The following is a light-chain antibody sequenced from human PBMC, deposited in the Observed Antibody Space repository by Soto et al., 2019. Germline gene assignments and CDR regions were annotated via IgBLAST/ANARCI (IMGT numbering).Light chain of an antibody. CDR3: SSYTGSNTLVV. J-gene: IGLJ3*02. Sequence: QSALTQPASVSGSPGQSITISCTRTSSDVGGYTYVSWYQQHPGNPPKLMLYEVTTRPSGVSNRFSGSKSGNTASLTISGLQGEDEADYYCSSYTGSNTLVVFGGGTKVTVL. V-gene: IGLV2-14*01. CDR1: SSDVGGYTY. CDR2: EVT.